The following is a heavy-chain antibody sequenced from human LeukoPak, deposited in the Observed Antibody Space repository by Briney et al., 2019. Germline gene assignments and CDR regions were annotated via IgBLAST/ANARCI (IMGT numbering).Heavy chain of an antibody. D-gene: IGHD6-19*01. CDR2: ISGSGGST. Sequence: GGSLRLSCAASGFTFSSYAMSWVRQAPGKGLEWVSAISGSGGSTYYADSVKGRFTISRDNSKNTLYQQMNSLRAEDTAVYYCAKAPPGAVAGAGYGMDVWGQGTTVTVSS. CDR3: AKAPPGAVAGAGYGMDV. V-gene: IGHV3-23*01. J-gene: IGHJ6*02. CDR1: GFTFSSYA.